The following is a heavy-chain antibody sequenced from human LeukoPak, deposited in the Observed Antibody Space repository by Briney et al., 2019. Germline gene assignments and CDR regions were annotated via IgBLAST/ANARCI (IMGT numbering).Heavy chain of an antibody. CDR3: ARGGIYCSSTSCYFRYFDY. CDR1: GCSFSSSSYY. V-gene: IGHV4-39*01. J-gene: IGHJ4*02. Sequence: SETLSLTCAVSGCSFSSSSYYWGWIRPPPGQGLEWIRSSYYSGSNYYNPSLKSRVTISVDTSKNQFSLKLSSVTAADTAVYYCARGGIYCSSTSCYFRYFDYWGQGTLVTVSS. CDR2: SYYSGSN. D-gene: IGHD2-2*01.